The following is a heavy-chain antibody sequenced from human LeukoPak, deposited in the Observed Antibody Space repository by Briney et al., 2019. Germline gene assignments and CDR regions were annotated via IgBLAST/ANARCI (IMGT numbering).Heavy chain of an antibody. Sequence: PSETLSLTCTVSDGSTNSYFWSWIRQPAGKGLEYIGRIYASGSTNYNPSLKSRVTMSVDTSKNQFSLKLTSVTAADTAVYYCARLLVVESRFDPWGQGTLVTVSS. CDR3: ARLLVVESRFDP. CDR1: DGSTNSYF. CDR2: IYASGST. D-gene: IGHD2-15*01. V-gene: IGHV4-4*07. J-gene: IGHJ5*02.